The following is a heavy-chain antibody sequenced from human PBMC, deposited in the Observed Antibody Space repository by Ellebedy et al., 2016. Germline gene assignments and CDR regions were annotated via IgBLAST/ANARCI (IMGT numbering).Heavy chain of an antibody. J-gene: IGHJ4*02. CDR3: ARGMVRGVSN. Sequence: SETLSLXXTVSGGSISSYYWSWIRQPPGKGLEWIGYIYYSGSTNYNPSLKSRVTISVDTSKNQFSLKLSSVTAADTAVYYCARGMVRGVSNWGQGTLVTVSS. D-gene: IGHD3-10*01. V-gene: IGHV4-59*01. CDR1: GGSISSYY. CDR2: IYYSGST.